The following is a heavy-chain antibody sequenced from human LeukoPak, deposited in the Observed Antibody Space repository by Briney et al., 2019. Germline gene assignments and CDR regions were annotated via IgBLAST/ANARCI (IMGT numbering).Heavy chain of an antibody. CDR1: GGSFSGYY. V-gene: IGHV4-34*01. CDR2: INHSGST. D-gene: IGHD6-19*01. J-gene: IGHJ4*02. Sequence: SETLSVTCAVYGGSFSGYYWSWIRQPPGKGLEWIGEINHSGSTNYNPSLKSRVTISVYTSKNQFSLKLSSVTAADTAVYYCARGLVAVAGRGGYRYWGQGTLVTVSS. CDR3: ARGLVAVAGRGGYRY.